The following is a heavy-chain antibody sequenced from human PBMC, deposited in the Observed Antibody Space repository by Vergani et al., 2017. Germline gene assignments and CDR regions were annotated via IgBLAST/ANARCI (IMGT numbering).Heavy chain of an antibody. J-gene: IGHJ6*03. CDR2: ISGSGGST. CDR1: GFTFSSYA. Sequence: EVQLLESGGGLVQPGGSLRLSCAASGFTFSSYAMSWVRQAPGKGLEWVSTISGSGGSTYYADSVKGRFTISRDNSKNTLYLQMNSLRAEDTAVYHCAKEGMGYCSSTSCPPHYYYYYMDVWGKGP. V-gene: IGHV3-23*01. CDR3: AKEGMGYCSSTSCPPHYYYYYMDV. D-gene: IGHD2-2*01.